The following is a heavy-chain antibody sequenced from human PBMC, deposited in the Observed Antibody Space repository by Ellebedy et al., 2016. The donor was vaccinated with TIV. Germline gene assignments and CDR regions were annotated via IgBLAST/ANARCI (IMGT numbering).Heavy chain of an antibody. CDR1: GYSFTSYW. J-gene: IGHJ4*02. V-gene: IGHV5-51*01. CDR3: AVYKSGAAYFDP. CDR2: IYPDDTDT. Sequence: GESLKISCEGSGYSFTSYWIGWVRQMPGKGLEWMGIIYPDDTDTRYSPSFHGQVTMSADKSISTAYLQWSSLKASDTAMYYCAVYKSGAAYFDPWGQGTLVTVSS. D-gene: IGHD2-15*01.